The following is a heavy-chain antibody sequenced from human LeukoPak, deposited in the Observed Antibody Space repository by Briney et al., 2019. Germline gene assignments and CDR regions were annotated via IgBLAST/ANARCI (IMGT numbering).Heavy chain of an antibody. CDR1: GYSISSGYY. D-gene: IGHD5-24*01. Sequence: SETLSLTCTVSGYSISSGYYWGWIRQPPGKGLEWIGSIYHSGSTYYNPSLKSRVTISVDTSKNQFSLKLSSVTAADTAVYYCARHRSKWLQSSFDYWGQGTLVTVSS. V-gene: IGHV4-38-2*02. CDR3: ARHRSKWLQSSFDY. J-gene: IGHJ4*02. CDR2: IYHSGST.